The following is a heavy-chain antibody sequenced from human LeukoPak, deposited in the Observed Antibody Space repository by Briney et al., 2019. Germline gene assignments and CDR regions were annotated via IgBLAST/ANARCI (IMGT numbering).Heavy chain of an antibody. CDR2: INHSGST. CDR1: GFTFSSYA. V-gene: IGHV4-34*01. Sequence: GSLRLSCAASGFTFSSYAMSWIRQPPGKGLEWIGEINHSGSTNYNPSLKSRVTISVDTSKNQFSLKLSSVTAADTAVYYCARGRAVADFRRGYFDYWGQGTLVTVSS. D-gene: IGHD6-19*01. CDR3: ARGRAVADFRRGYFDY. J-gene: IGHJ4*02.